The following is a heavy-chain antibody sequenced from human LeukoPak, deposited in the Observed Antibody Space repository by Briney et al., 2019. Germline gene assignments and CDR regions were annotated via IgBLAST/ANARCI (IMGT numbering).Heavy chain of an antibody. CDR3: ARGNFSAYDI. J-gene: IGHJ3*02. CDR1: GFTFSRHW. V-gene: IGHV3-7*05. Sequence: GGSLRLSCAASGFTFSRHWMSWVRQAPGKGLEWVANIKQDGSEKYYVDSVKSRFTISRDNAKNSLYLQMNSLRAEDTAVYYCARGNFSAYDIWGQGTMVTVSS. CDR2: IKQDGSEK. D-gene: IGHD2/OR15-2a*01.